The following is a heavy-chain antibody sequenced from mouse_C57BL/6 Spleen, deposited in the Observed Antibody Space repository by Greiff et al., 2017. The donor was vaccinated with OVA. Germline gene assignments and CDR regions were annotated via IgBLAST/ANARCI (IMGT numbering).Heavy chain of an antibody. Sequence: DVKLVESGPGMVKPSQSLSLTCTVTGYSITSGYDWHWIRHFPGNKLEWMGYISYSGSTNYNPSLKSRISITHDTSKNHFFLKLNSVTTEDTATYYCAREADYYWYFDVWGTGTTVTVSS. CDR1: GYSITSGYD. J-gene: IGHJ1*03. CDR2: ISYSGST. CDR3: AREADYYWYFDV. D-gene: IGHD2-4*01. V-gene: IGHV3-1*01.